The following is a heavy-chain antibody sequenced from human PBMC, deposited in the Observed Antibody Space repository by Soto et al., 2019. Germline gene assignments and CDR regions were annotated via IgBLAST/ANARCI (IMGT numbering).Heavy chain of an antibody. CDR1: GGSITGAYYY. CDR2: IHYSGRT. J-gene: IGHJ4*02. V-gene: IGHV4-39*01. CDR3: GRHGSGTYYPIDY. Sequence: QLQLQESGPGLVKPSETLSLTCTVSGGSITGAYYYWGWIRQSPGKGLEYIGSIHYSGRTYYNPSLQGRVTVSVDTSKNQFSLRLVSVTAADTAVYYCGRHGSGTYYPIDYWGQGTLVTVSS. D-gene: IGHD3-10*01.